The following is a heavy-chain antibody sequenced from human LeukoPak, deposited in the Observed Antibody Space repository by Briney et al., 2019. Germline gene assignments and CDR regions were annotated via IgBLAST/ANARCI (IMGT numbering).Heavy chain of an antibody. J-gene: IGHJ4*02. Sequence: ASVKVSCKASGYTFTSYDINWVRQATGQGLEWMGWMNPNSGNTGYAQKFQGRVTITRNTSISTAYMELSSLRSEDTAVYYCARKASGSYGPYFDYWGQGTLVTVSS. V-gene: IGHV1-8*03. CDR1: GYTFTSYD. D-gene: IGHD1-26*01. CDR2: MNPNSGNT. CDR3: ARKASGSYGPYFDY.